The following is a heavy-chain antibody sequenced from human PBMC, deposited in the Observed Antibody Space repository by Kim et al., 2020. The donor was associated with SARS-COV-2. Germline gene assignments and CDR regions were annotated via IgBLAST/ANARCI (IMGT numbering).Heavy chain of an antibody. CDR2: IKQDGSEK. D-gene: IGHD6-13*01. CDR1: GFTFSSYW. V-gene: IGHV3-7*01. Sequence: GGSLRLSCAASGFTFSSYWMSWVRQAPGKGLEWVANIKQDGSEKYYVDSVKGRFTISIDNAKNSLYLQMNSLRAEDTAVYYCARDLFASSSWYRGASRYYGMDVWGQGTTVTVSS. J-gene: IGHJ6*02. CDR3: ARDLFASSSWYRGASRYYGMDV.